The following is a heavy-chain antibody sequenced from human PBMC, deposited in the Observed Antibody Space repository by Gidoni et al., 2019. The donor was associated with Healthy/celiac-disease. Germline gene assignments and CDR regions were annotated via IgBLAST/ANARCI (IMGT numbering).Heavy chain of an antibody. D-gene: IGHD6-13*01. CDR3: ARDVYSSSWYDPEGDPYYYYGMDV. CDR1: GFTFSSYG. CDR2: IWYGGSNK. Sequence: QVQLVESGGGVVQPGRSLRLSCAASGFTFSSYGLHWLRQAPGKGLGWVAVIWYGGSNKDDADAGKGRFTISRDNSKNTLYLQMNSLRAEDTAVYYCARDVYSSSWYDPEGDPYYYYGMDVWGQGTTVTVSS. J-gene: IGHJ6*02. V-gene: IGHV3-33*01.